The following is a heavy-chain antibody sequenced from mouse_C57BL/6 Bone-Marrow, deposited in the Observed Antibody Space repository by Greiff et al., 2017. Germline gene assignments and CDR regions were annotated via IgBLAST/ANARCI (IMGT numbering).Heavy chain of an antibody. D-gene: IGHD1-1*01. CDR2: INPNNGGT. V-gene: IGHV1-26*01. Sequence: VQLQQSGPELVKPGASVKISCKASGYTFTDYYMNWVKQSHGKSLEWIGDINPNNGGTSYNQKFKGKATLTVDKSSSTAYMELRSLTSEDSAVYDCARGRGYGSLDYWGQGTTLTVSS. CDR3: ARGRGYGSLDY. J-gene: IGHJ2*01. CDR1: GYTFTDYY.